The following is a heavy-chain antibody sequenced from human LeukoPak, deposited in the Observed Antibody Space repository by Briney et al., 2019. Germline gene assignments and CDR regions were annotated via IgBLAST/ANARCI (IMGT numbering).Heavy chain of an antibody. CDR1: GFTFSAYA. J-gene: IGHJ4*02. V-gene: IGHV3-48*04. D-gene: IGHD6-19*01. CDR3: ARVRYDSGWYDY. Sequence: GGSLRLSCAASGFTFSAYAMAWVRQAPGRGLECVSHITTGGSSTFHADSVKGRFTISRDNAKNSLYLRMNSLRGEDTAVYYCARVRYDSGWYDYWGQGALVIVSS. CDR2: ITTGGSST.